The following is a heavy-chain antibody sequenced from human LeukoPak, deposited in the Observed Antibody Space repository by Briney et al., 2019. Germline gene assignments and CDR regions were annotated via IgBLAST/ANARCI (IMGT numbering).Heavy chain of an antibody. CDR3: AAQAIMIRGVTEDY. V-gene: IGHV3-74*01. D-gene: IGHD3-10*01. CDR2: INSDGSST. CDR1: GFTFSSYW. Sequence: GGSLRLSCAASGFTFSSYWMHWVRQAPGKGLVWVSRINSDGSSTSYADSVKGRFTISRDNAKNTLYLQMNSLRAEDTAVYYCAAQAIMIRGVTEDYWGHGTLVTVSS. J-gene: IGHJ4*01.